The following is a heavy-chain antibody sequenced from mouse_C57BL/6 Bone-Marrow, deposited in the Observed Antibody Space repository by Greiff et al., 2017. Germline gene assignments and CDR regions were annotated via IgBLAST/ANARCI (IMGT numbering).Heavy chain of an antibody. CDR1: GFTFSDFY. CDR3: ARDAGYYGSGTDWYFDD. D-gene: IGHD1-1*01. Sequence: EVQLVESGGGLVQSGRSLRLSCATSGFTFSDFYMEWVRQAPGQGLEWIASSRTKANDYTTDYSASVKGRFIVSRDTSPSILYLQMNALRAEDTVIYYCARDAGYYGSGTDWYFDDWGTGTTVTVSS. J-gene: IGHJ1*03. CDR2: SRTKANDYTT. V-gene: IGHV7-1*01.